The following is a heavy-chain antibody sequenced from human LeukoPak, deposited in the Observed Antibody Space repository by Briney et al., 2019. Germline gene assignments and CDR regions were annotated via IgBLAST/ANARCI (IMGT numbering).Heavy chain of an antibody. Sequence: GGSLRLSCAASGFTFSSYSMNWVRQAPGKGLEWVSSISSRSSYIYYADSVKGRFTISGDNAKNSLYLQMNSLRVEDTAVYYCARDYYGSGSYYNGLYYYGMDVWGQGTTVTVSS. CDR1: GFTFSSYS. D-gene: IGHD3-10*01. J-gene: IGHJ6*02. V-gene: IGHV3-21*01. CDR3: ARDYYGSGSYYNGLYYYGMDV. CDR2: ISSRSSYI.